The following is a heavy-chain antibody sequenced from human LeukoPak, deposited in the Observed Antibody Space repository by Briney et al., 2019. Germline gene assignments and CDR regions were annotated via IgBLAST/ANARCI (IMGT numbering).Heavy chain of an antibody. CDR3: AKDLIAAAGTGFFDY. Sequence: GGSLRLSCAASRFTFTSYDMHWVRQAPGKGLEWVAVISYDGSDKYYADSVKGRFTISRDNSKNTLYLRMNSLRAEDTAVYYCAKDLIAAAGTGFFDYWGQGTLVTVSS. V-gene: IGHV3-33*05. J-gene: IGHJ4*02. D-gene: IGHD6-13*01. CDR2: ISYDGSDK. CDR1: RFTFTSYD.